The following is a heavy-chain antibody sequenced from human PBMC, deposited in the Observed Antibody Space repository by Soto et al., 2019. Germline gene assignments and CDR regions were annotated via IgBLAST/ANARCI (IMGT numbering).Heavy chain of an antibody. CDR2: ISGSGGRS. J-gene: IGHJ4*02. Sequence: EVQLLDSGGGLVQPGGSLRLSCPASGFTFSNYAMTWVRQGPGKGLEWVSGISGSGGRSYYADSVKGRFTISRDNSKSTLYLQMNSLRAEDTAVYYCAKAYFVWSSEQPYYFDYWGQGTLVTVSS. CDR3: AKAYFVWSSEQPYYFDY. V-gene: IGHV3-23*01. D-gene: IGHD3-16*01. CDR1: GFTFSNYA.